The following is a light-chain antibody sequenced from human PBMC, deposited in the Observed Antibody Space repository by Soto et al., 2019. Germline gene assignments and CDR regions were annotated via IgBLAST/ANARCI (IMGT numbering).Light chain of an antibody. CDR3: QQYGSSLIT. V-gene: IGKV3-20*01. CDR2: GAS. CDR1: QSVSSTY. Sequence: EIVLTQSPGTLSLSPGESGTLSCRASQSVSSTYLAWYQQKPGQAPRLLIYGASSRATGIPDRFSGSGSGTDFTLTISRLEPEDFAVYYCQQYGSSLITFGQATRLEI. J-gene: IGKJ5*01.